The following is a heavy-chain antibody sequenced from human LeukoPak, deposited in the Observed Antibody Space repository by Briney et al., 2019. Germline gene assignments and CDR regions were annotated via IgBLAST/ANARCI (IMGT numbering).Heavy chain of an antibody. V-gene: IGHV3-30-3*01. Sequence: GSLRLSCAASGFTSSSYAMHWVRQAPGKGLEWVAVISYDGSNKYYADSVKGRFTISRDNSKNTLYLQMNSLRAEDTAVYYCARCAGTTFLGYYYYGMDVWGQGTTVTVSS. J-gene: IGHJ6*02. CDR1: GFTSSSYA. CDR3: ARCAGTTFLGYYYYGMDV. D-gene: IGHD1-7*01. CDR2: ISYDGSNK.